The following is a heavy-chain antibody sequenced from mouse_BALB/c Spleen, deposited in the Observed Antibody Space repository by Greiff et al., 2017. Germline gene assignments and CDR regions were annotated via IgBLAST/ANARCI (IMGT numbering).Heavy chain of an antibody. CDR1: GFTFSSYT. D-gene: IGHD1-2*01. CDR3: ARQRGTTAYFDY. J-gene: IGHJ2*01. CDR2: ISNGGVST. V-gene: IGHV5-12-2*01. Sequence: EVQRVDSGGGLVQPGGSLNLSCAASGFTFSSYTMSWVRQTPEKRLEWVAYISNGGVSTYFPDTVEGRFTTSRENAKNTLYLQMSSLKSEDTTMYCCARQRGTTAYFDYWGQGTTLTVSS.